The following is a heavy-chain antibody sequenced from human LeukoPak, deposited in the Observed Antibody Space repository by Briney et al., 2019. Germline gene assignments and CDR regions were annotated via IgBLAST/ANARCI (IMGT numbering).Heavy chain of an antibody. Sequence: SETLSLTCTVSGGSISSYYWSWIRQPAGKGLEWIGRIYTSGSTNYNPSLKSRVTISVDTSMNQFSLRLSSVIAADTAVYYCARAGLKWLGGSDYWGQGTLVTVSS. J-gene: IGHJ4*02. CDR2: IYTSGST. CDR1: GGSISSYY. CDR3: ARAGLKWLGGSDY. D-gene: IGHD6-19*01. V-gene: IGHV4-4*07.